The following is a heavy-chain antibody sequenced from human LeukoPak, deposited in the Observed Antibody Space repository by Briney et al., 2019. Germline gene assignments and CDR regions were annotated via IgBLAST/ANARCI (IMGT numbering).Heavy chain of an antibody. J-gene: IGHJ4*02. Sequence: GGSLRLSCAASGFTFSSYVMSWVRQAPGKGLEWVGRIGSKANTYATAYAASVKGRFTISRDDSKNTAYLQMNSLKTEDTAVYYCARLLAEGYWGQGTLVTVSS. CDR1: GFTFSSYV. CDR2: IGSKANTYAT. CDR3: ARLLAEGY. V-gene: IGHV3-73*01.